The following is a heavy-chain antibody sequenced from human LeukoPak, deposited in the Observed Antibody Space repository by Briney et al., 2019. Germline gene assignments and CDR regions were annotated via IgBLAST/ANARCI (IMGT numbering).Heavy chain of an antibody. J-gene: IGHJ3*02. CDR2: IYSGGST. CDR1: GFTVSSNY. CDR3: AREGAGERSNAFDI. D-gene: IGHD7-27*01. Sequence: PGGSLRLSCAASGFTVSSNYMSWVRQAPGKGLEWVSVIYSGGSTYYADSVKGRFTISRDNSKNTLYLQMNSLRAEDTAVYYCAREGAGERSNAFDIWGQGTMVTVSS. V-gene: IGHV3-53*01.